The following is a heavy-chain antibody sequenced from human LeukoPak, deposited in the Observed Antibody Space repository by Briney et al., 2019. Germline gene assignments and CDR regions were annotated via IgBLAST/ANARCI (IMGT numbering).Heavy chain of an antibody. Sequence: SETLSLTCAVYGGSFSGYYWSWIRQPPGKGLEWIGEINHSGSTNYNPSLNSRVTISVDTSRNQFSLKLTSVTAADTALYYCARHRNSGTYPLDYWGQGTLVTVSS. CDR2: INHSGST. V-gene: IGHV4-34*01. CDR3: ARHRNSGTYPLDY. CDR1: GGSFSGYY. D-gene: IGHD3-10*01. J-gene: IGHJ4*02.